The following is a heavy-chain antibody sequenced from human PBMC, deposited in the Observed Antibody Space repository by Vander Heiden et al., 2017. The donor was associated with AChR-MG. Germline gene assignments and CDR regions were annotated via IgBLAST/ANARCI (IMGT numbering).Heavy chain of an antibody. CDR3: AKSIGVLLWFGELSDAFDI. V-gene: IGHV3-23*01. J-gene: IGHJ3*02. CDR1: GSTLTSST. Sequence: EVQLLEPGGGSVQPAASLRLPSPASGSTLTSSTLGWVRQAPGKGREWVSAISGSGGSTYYADSVKGRFTISRDNSKNTLYLQMNSLRAEDTAVDDCAKSIGVLLWFGELSDAFDIWGQGTMVTVSS. D-gene: IGHD3-10*01. CDR2: ISGSGGST.